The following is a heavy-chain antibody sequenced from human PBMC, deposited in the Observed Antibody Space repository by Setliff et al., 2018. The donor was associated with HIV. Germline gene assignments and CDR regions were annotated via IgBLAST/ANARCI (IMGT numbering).Heavy chain of an antibody. CDR3: ARARSTHLLDY. V-gene: IGHV3-74*01. Sequence: GGSLGLSCAVSGFTFSNDWMHWVRQAPGKGLVWVSCINNDGSDTRYADFVKGRFTISRDNAKDTLYLQMNSLRAEDTAMYYCARARSTHLLDYWGQGTLVTVSS. CDR1: GFTFSNDW. CDR2: INNDGSDT. D-gene: IGHD2-2*01. J-gene: IGHJ4*02.